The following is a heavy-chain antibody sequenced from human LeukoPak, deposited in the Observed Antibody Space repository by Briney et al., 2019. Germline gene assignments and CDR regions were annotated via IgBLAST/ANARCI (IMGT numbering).Heavy chain of an antibody. Sequence: SVKVSCKASGGTFSSYAISWVRQAPGQGLEWMGRIIPILGIANYAQKFQGRVTITADKSTSTAYMELSSLRSEDTAVYYCARDDPRYYDSGGNPGETDAFDIWGQGTMVTVSS. V-gene: IGHV1-69*04. J-gene: IGHJ3*02. D-gene: IGHD3-22*01. CDR2: IIPILGIA. CDR3: ARDDPRYYDSGGNPGETDAFDI. CDR1: GGTFSSYA.